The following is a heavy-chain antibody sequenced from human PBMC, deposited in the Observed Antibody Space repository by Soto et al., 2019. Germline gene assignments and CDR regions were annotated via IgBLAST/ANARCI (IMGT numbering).Heavy chain of an antibody. D-gene: IGHD2-2*01. CDR3: ARSREGVKKYQLLSRYYGMDV. CDR2: INSDGSST. Sequence: QPGGSLRLSCAASGFTFSSYWMHWVRQAPGKGLVWVSRINSDGSSTSYADSVKGRFTISRDNAKNTLYLQMNSLGAEDTAVYYCARSREGVKKYQLLSRYYGMDVWGQGTTVTVSS. V-gene: IGHV3-74*01. J-gene: IGHJ6*02. CDR1: GFTFSSYW.